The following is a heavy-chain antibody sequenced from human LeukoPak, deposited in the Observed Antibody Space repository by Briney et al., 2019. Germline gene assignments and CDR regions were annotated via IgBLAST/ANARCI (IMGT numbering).Heavy chain of an antibody. Sequence: SETLSLTCTVSGGSISSSSYYWGWIRQPPGKGLEWIGSIYYSGSTYYNPSLKSRVTISVDTSKNQFSLKLSSVTAADTAVYYCARHYSGYVRGYYYYYMDVWGKGTTVTVSS. J-gene: IGHJ6*03. D-gene: IGHD5-12*01. CDR3: ARHYSGYVRGYYYYYMDV. CDR2: IYYSGST. CDR1: GGSISSSSYY. V-gene: IGHV4-39*01.